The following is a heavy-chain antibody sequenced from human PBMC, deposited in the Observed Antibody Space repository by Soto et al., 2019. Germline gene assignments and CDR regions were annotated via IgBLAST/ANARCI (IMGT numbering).Heavy chain of an antibody. CDR2: ISYDGSNK. V-gene: IGHV3-30*18. CDR3: AKEWSGSSSVY. D-gene: IGHD6-6*01. J-gene: IGHJ4*02. CDR1: GFTFSSYG. Sequence: QVQLVESGGGVVQPGRSLRLSCAASGFTFSSYGMHWVRQAPGKGLEWVAVISYDGSNKYYADSVKGRFTISRDNSKNTLYLQMNRLRAEDTAVYYCAKEWSGSSSVYWGQGTLVTVSS.